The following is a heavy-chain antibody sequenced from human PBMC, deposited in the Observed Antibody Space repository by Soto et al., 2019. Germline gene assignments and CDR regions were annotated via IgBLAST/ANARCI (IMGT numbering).Heavy chain of an antibody. CDR1: GYTFTSYG. V-gene: IGHV1-18*01. Sequence: ASVKVSCKASGYTFTSYGISWVRQAPGQGLEWMGWISAYNGNTNYAQKLQGRVTMATDTSTSTAYMELRSLRSDDTAVYYCARDRLWDYGDYGIDYWGQGTLVTVSS. J-gene: IGHJ4*02. D-gene: IGHD4-17*01. CDR3: ARDRLWDYGDYGIDY. CDR2: ISAYNGNT.